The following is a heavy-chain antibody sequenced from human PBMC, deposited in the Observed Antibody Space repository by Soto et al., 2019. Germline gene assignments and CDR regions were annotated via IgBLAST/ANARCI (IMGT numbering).Heavy chain of an antibody. CDR2: ISYDGSNK. V-gene: IGHV3-30-3*01. CDR3: ARGAVAGNYYYYGTDV. CDR1: GFTFSSYA. J-gene: IGHJ6*02. Sequence: GGSLRLSCAASGFTFSSYAMHWVRQAPGKGLEWVAVISYDGSNKYYADSVKGRFTISRDNSKNTLYLQMNSLRAEDTAVYYCARGAVAGNYYYYGTDVWGQGTTVTVSS. D-gene: IGHD6-19*01.